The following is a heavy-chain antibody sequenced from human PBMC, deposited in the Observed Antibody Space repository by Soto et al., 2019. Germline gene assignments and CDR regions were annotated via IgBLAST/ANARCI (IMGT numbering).Heavy chain of an antibody. Sequence: QVQLQQCGAGLLKPSETLSLTCAVYAGSFSGYYCCYVRQSPRKGLEWIGEINHSGSTNYNPSLTSRLTISVDTHKNQFSLKLGSVTAADTALYYCVACDYGAYPRYWGQGSLLTGSS. J-gene: IGHJ4*02. CDR1: AGSFSGYY. D-gene: IGHD4-17*01. CDR3: VACDYGAYPRY. CDR2: INHSGST. V-gene: IGHV4-34*01.